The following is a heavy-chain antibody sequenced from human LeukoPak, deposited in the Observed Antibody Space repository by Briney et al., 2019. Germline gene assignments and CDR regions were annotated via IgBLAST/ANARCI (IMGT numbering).Heavy chain of an antibody. Sequence: GGSLRLSCAASGFTFSSYAMSWVRQAPGKGLEWVSAISGSGGSTYYADSVKGQFTISRDNSKNTLYLQMNSLRAEDTAVYYCAKDPNYYDSSGSTLDGYWGQGTLVTVSS. CDR1: GFTFSSYA. D-gene: IGHD3-22*01. CDR3: AKDPNYYDSSGSTLDGY. J-gene: IGHJ4*02. V-gene: IGHV3-23*01. CDR2: ISGSGGST.